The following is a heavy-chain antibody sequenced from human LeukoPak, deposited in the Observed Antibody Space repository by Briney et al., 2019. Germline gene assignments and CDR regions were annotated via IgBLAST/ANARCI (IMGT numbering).Heavy chain of an antibody. D-gene: IGHD3-10*01. CDR2: INPKIGGT. V-gene: IGHV1-2*02. Sequence: ASVKVSCKASGYPFIDYYLHWVRQAPGQGLEWMGWINPKIGGTNYAQKFQGRVTMTRDTSISTAYMELSRLRSDDTAVYYCAREIGSGSFLDNWGQGTLVTVSS. J-gene: IGHJ4*02. CDR1: GYPFIDYY. CDR3: AREIGSGSFLDN.